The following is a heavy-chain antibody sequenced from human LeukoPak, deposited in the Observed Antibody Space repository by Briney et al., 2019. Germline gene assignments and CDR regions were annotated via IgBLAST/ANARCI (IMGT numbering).Heavy chain of an antibody. V-gene: IGHV2-5*02. J-gene: IGHJ4*02. Sequence: SGPTLVKPTQTLTLTCSFSGFSLRTTGVGVDWIRQPPGKALKWLALIYWDDDKRYSPSLKSRLTITKDTSKNQVVLTMTHMDPVDTATYYCAHTLGYYDSSGYYYFEDYWGQGTLVTVSS. CDR1: GFSLRTTGVG. D-gene: IGHD3-22*01. CDR2: IYWDDDK. CDR3: AHTLGYYDSSGYYYFEDY.